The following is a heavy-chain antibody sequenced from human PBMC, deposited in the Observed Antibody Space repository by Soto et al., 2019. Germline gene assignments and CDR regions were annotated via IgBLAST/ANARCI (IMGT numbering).Heavy chain of an antibody. Sequence: EVQLVESGGGLIQPGGSLRRSCTASGFTVSSNYMSWVRQAPGKGLEWVSVIYSGGSTYYADSVKGRFTISRDSSKNTLYLQMNSLRAEDTAVYYCARFSGYPNYYFDYWGQGTLVTVSS. CDR1: GFTVSSNY. J-gene: IGHJ4*02. D-gene: IGHD5-18*01. CDR3: ARFSGYPNYYFDY. CDR2: IYSGGST. V-gene: IGHV3-53*01.